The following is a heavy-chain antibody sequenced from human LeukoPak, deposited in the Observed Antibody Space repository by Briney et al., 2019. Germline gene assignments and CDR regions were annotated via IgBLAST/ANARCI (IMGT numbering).Heavy chain of an antibody. CDR2: ISAYNGNT. J-gene: IGHJ3*02. Sequence: ASVKVSCKASGYTFTSYGISWVRQAPGQGLEWMGWISAYNGNTNYEQKFQGRVTMTTDTSTSTAYMELRSLRSDDTALYYCARADSLYGGNLAAAFDIWGQGTMVTVSS. CDR1: GYTFTSYG. D-gene: IGHD4-23*01. CDR3: ARADSLYGGNLAAAFDI. V-gene: IGHV1-18*01.